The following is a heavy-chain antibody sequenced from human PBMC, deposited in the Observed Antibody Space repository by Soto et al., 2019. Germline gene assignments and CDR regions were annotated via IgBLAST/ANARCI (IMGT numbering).Heavy chain of an antibody. CDR2: INHSGST. J-gene: IGHJ5*02. Sequence: SETLSLTCTVSGGSISNSDYYWGWIRQPPGKGLEWIGEINHSGSTNYNPSLKSRVTISVDTSKNQFSLKLSSVTAADTAVYYCARGLKGVDIVVVVAASWFDPWGQGTLVTVSS. V-gene: IGHV4-39*07. D-gene: IGHD2-15*01. CDR3: ARGLKGVDIVVVVAASWFDP. CDR1: GGSISNSDYY.